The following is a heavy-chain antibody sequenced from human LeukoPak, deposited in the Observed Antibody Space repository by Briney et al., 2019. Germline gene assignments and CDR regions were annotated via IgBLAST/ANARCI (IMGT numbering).Heavy chain of an antibody. J-gene: IGHJ6*03. V-gene: IGHV3-23*01. CDR3: ARPYGYYYYYMDV. D-gene: IGHD3-10*01. CDR1: GFTFSSYA. CDR2: ISGSGDST. Sequence: GGSLRLSCAASGFTFSSYAMSWVRQAPGKGLEWVSFISGSGDSTYYVGSVKGRFTISRDNSKNTLYLQMNSLRVEDTAVYYCARPYGYYYYYMDVWGKGTTVTVSS.